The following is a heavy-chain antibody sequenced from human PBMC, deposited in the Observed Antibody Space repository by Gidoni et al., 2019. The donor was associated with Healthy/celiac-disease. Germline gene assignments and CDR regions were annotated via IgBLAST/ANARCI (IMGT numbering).Heavy chain of an antibody. V-gene: IGHV3-48*02. J-gene: IGHJ4*02. CDR2: ISSSSSTI. Sequence: EVQLVESGGGLVQPGGSLSLSCAASGFTFGSYSRNWVRQAPGTRLEWVSYISSSSSTIYYADSVKGRFTISRDNAKNSLYLQMNSLRDEDTAVYYCAREGGAQQLVGGFDYWGQGTLVTVSS. CDR1: GFTFGSYS. D-gene: IGHD6-13*01. CDR3: AREGGAQQLVGGFDY.